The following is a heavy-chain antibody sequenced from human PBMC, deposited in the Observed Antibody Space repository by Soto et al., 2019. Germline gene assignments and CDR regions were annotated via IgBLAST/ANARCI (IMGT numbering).Heavy chain of an antibody. CDR2: IIPILGIA. D-gene: IGHD6-19*01. CDR3: TIAVAGKGDDY. J-gene: IGHJ4*03. CDR1: GGTFSSYT. V-gene: IGHV1-69*02. Sequence: QVQLVQSGAEVKKPGSSVKVSCKASGGTFSSYTISWVRQAPGQGLEWMGRIIPILGIANYARKFQGRVTITADKSTSPAYMELSSLGSEDTAVYFCTIAVAGKGDDYWGQGTLVTVSS.